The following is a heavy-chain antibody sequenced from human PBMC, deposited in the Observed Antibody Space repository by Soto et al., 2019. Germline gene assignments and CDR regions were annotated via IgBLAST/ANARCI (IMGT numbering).Heavy chain of an antibody. CDR3: ARQRTPDGRWDCADSSPMDG. CDR2: IIHSEST. CDR1: GGSFSAYY. V-gene: IGHV4-34*12. J-gene: IGHJ6*02. Sequence: SETLSLTCAVYGGSFSAYYWSWVRQPPGKGLEWIGEIIHSESTKYNPSLKSRVTISVDTSRNQFSLKLSSVTAADTAVYYCARQRTPDGRWDCADSSPMDGWGQGTPVTVSS. D-gene: IGHD1-26*01.